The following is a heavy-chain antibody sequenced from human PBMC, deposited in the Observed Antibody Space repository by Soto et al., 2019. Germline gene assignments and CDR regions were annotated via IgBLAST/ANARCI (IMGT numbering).Heavy chain of an antibody. J-gene: IGHJ4*02. CDR3: ARRKERSGPYYLDL. V-gene: IGHV1-8*01. D-gene: IGHD6-25*01. CDR2: MNPNNGNA. CDR1: GFTFITYY. Sequence: ASVKVSCKASGFTFITYYFSLVRQAAGQGLEWMGWMNPNNGNAGFAQKFRGRINMTRNTSISTAYLELSSLRSDDSAVYFCARRKERSGPYYLDLWGQGTQVTVSS.